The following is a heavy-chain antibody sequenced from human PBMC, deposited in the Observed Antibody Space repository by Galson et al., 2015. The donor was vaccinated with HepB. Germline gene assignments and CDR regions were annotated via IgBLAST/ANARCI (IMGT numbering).Heavy chain of an antibody. CDR3: AKGISGSYYSGTDY. D-gene: IGHD1-26*01. V-gene: IGHV3-23*01. CDR2: LSGSGGST. J-gene: IGHJ4*02. CDR1: GFTFSIYA. Sequence: SLRLSCAASGFTFSIYAMTWVRQAPGKGLEWVSTLSGSGGSTYYADSVKGRFTISRDDSKNTLFLQMNSLRPEDTAVYYCAKGISGSYYSGTDYWGQGTLVTVSS.